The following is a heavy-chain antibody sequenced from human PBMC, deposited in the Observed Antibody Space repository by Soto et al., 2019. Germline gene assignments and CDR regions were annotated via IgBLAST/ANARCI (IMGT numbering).Heavy chain of an antibody. CDR2: IYYSGIT. Sequence: SETLSLTCTVSGGSISSYYWSWIRQPPGKGLEWIGYIYYSGITNYNPSLKSRVTISVDTSKNQFSLKLSSVTAADTAVYYCARRWGSAADYWGQGTLVTVSS. D-gene: IGHD2-15*01. CDR3: ARRWGSAADY. CDR1: GGSISSYY. J-gene: IGHJ4*02. V-gene: IGHV4-59*01.